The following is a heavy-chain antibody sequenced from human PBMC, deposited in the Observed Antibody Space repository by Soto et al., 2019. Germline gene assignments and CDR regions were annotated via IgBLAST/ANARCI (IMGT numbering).Heavy chain of an antibody. V-gene: IGHV4-59*08. CDR2: IYYSGST. CDR3: ARQLPPYSSSYNWFDP. D-gene: IGHD6-13*01. CDR1: GGSISSYY. Sequence: SETLSLTCTVSGGSISSYYWSWIRQPPGKGLEWIGYIYYSGSTNYNPSLKSRVTISVDTPKNQFSLKLSSVTAADTAVYYCARQLPPYSSSYNWFDPWGQGTLVTVSS. J-gene: IGHJ5*02.